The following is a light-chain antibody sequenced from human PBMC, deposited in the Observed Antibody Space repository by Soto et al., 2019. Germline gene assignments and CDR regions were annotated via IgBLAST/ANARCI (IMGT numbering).Light chain of an antibody. Sequence: IQMTQSPSTLSASVGDRVTITCRASQGISRWLAWYQQKPGKAPMLLIYDASTLESGVPSRFSGSGSGTEFTLSISSLQPDDFATFYCQQYYSFPGTFGQGTKVEIK. CDR1: QGISRW. J-gene: IGKJ1*01. V-gene: IGKV1-5*01. CDR2: DAS. CDR3: QQYYSFPGT.